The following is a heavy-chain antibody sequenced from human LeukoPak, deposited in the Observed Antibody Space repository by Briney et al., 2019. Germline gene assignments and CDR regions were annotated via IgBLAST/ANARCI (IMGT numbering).Heavy chain of an antibody. CDR1: GFTFSSYA. CDR3: AKDNGSGEGFYY. CDR2: ISGSGGSI. V-gene: IGHV3-23*01. Sequence: GGSLRLSCAASGFTFSSYAMSWVRQAPGKGLEWVSAISGSGGSIYYADSVKGRFTISRDNSKNTLYLQMNSLRAEDTAVYYCAKDNGSGEGFYYWGQGTLVTVSS. J-gene: IGHJ4*02. D-gene: IGHD6-19*01.